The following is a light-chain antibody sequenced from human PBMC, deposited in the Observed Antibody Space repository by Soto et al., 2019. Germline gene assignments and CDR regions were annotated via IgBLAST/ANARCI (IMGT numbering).Light chain of an antibody. Sequence: TQSPATLSVSPGEGATLSCRASQSISSDLAWYQQKPGQAPRLLIYHASTRATGIPARFSGSGSGTDLTLTISSLQSEDSAVYYCQQYNNSPPNTVGGGTKVDIK. J-gene: IGKJ4*01. V-gene: IGKV3-15*01. CDR3: QQYNNSPPNT. CDR1: QSISSD. CDR2: HAS.